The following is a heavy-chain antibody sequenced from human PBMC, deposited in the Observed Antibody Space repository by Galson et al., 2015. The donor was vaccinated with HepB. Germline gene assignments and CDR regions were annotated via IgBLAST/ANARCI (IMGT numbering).Heavy chain of an antibody. J-gene: IGHJ4*02. CDR1: GFTFSDYY. D-gene: IGHD6-13*01. CDR2: ISSSGSTI. CDR3: ARRSTLDSSSWYFQWAGDYFDY. V-gene: IGHV3-11*01. Sequence: SLRLSCAASGFTFSDYYMSWIRQAPGKGLEWVSYISSSGSTIYYADSVKGRFTISRDNAKNSLYLQMNSLRAEDTAVYYCARRSTLDSSSWYFQWAGDYFDYWGQGTLVTVSS.